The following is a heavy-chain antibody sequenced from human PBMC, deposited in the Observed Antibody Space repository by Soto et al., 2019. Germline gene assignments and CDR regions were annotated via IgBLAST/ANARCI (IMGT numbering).Heavy chain of an antibody. J-gene: IGHJ6*01. CDR3: ATPNYDILTGPRYYHSGMDV. Sequence: GAPVKVSCKVSGYTLTELSMHWVRQAPGKGLEWMGGFDPEDGETIYAQKFQGRVTMTEDTSADTAYMELSSLRSEDTAVYYCATPNYDILTGPRYYHSGMDVWGQGTTVTVSS. CDR2: FDPEDGET. V-gene: IGHV1-24*01. CDR1: GYTLTELS. D-gene: IGHD3-9*01.